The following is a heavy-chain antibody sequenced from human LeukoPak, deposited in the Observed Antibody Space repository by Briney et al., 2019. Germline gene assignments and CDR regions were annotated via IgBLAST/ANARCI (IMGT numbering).Heavy chain of an antibody. CDR3: AKLAAVVVVAGPDY. V-gene: IGHV3-23*01. CDR1: GFTFSSYA. Sequence: GGSLRLSCAASGFTFSSYAMSWVRQAPGKGLEWVSAISGSGGSTYYADSVKGRFTISRDNSKNTLYLQMNSLRAEDTAVYYRAKLAAVVVVAGPDYWGQGTLVTVSS. J-gene: IGHJ4*02. D-gene: IGHD2-15*01. CDR2: ISGSGGST.